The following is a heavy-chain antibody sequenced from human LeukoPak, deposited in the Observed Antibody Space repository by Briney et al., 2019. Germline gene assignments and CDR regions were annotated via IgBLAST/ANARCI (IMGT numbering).Heavy chain of an antibody. CDR1: GGSISSSSYY. CDR3: ARLTYTYYYDSSTYSF. J-gene: IGHJ4*02. V-gene: IGHV4-39*01. Sequence: KPSETLSLTCTVSGGSISSSSYYWGWIRQPSGKGLEWIGSIYYSGSTYYNPSLKSRVTISVDTSKNQFSLRLSSVTAADTAVYYCARLTYTYYYDSSTYSFWGQGTLVTVSS. CDR2: IYYSGST. D-gene: IGHD3-22*01.